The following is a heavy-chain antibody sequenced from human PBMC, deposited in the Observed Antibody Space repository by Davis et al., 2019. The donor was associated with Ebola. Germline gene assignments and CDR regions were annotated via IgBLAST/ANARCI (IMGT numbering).Heavy chain of an antibody. V-gene: IGHV7-4-1*02. CDR1: GYSFTTYG. J-gene: IGHJ5*02. D-gene: IGHD3-10*01. CDR2: ININTGNP. CDR3: ARVVTMVRGVRLCNWFDP. Sequence: ASVKVSCKASGYSFTTYGMNWVRQAPGQGLEWMGWININTGNPTYAQGFTGRFVFSLDTSVSTAYPQISSLKAEDTAVYYCARVVTMVRGVRLCNWFDPWGQGTLVTVSS.